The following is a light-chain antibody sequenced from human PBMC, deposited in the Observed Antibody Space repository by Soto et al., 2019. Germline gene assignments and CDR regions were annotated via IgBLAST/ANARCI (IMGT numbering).Light chain of an antibody. V-gene: IGKV3-11*01. CDR2: DAS. J-gene: IGKJ1*01. CDR3: QQYNICAQT. Sequence: VLTQSRPTLSLYPGERVTLSCRASQSVSNYLAWYQQKPGQAPRLLIYDASNRATGIPARFSGSGSGTDLAFTISSFEDEEFAVYFCQQYNICAQTFGQGTKLDI. CDR1: QSVSNY.